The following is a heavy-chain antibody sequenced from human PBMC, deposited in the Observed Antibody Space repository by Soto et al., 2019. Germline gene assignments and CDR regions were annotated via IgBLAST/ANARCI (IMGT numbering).Heavy chain of an antibody. J-gene: IGHJ4*02. Sequence: QVQLVQSGAEVKEPGASVKVSCKASGYTFTNYAINWVRHVTGQWLEWMGWMNPNSDKTGSAQKFQGRVTMTRDTSINTAYMELSRLRSEDTAVYYCVRVPDNVDVLTGRSGYNDYWGQGTLVTVSS. CDR1: GYTFTNYA. D-gene: IGHD3-9*01. CDR3: VRVPDNVDVLTGRSGYNDY. CDR2: MNPNSDKT. V-gene: IGHV1-8*01.